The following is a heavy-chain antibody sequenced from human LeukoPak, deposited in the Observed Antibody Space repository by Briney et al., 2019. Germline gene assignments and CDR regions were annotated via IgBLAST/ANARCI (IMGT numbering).Heavy chain of an antibody. CDR3: ARDSNPIPYYDYVWGSYRYFDY. Sequence: PGRSLRLSCAASGFIFSSYAMHWVRQAPGKGLEWVAVISYDGSNKYYADSVKGRFTISRDNSKNTLYLQMNSLRAEDTAVYYCARDSNPIPYYDYVWGSYRYFDYWGQGTLVTVSS. CDR2: ISYDGSNK. J-gene: IGHJ4*02. D-gene: IGHD3-16*02. V-gene: IGHV3-30-3*01. CDR1: GFIFSSYA.